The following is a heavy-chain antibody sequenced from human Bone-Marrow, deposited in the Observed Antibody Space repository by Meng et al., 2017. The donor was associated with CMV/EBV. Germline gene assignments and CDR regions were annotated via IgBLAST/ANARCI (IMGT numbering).Heavy chain of an antibody. Sequence: SVKVSCKASGGTFSSYAISWVRQAPGQGLEWMGGIIPIFGTANYAQKFQGRVTITTDESTSTAYMGLSSLRSEDTAVYYCARGRVGATRRAFDIWGQGTMVTVSS. CDR1: GGTFSSYA. CDR3: ARGRVGATRRAFDI. V-gene: IGHV1-69*05. D-gene: IGHD1-26*01. J-gene: IGHJ3*02. CDR2: IIPIFGTA.